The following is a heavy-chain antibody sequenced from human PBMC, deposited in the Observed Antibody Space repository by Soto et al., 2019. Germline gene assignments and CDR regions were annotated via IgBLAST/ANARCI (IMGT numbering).Heavy chain of an antibody. V-gene: IGHV3-23*01. Sequence: PGGSLRLSCAASGFTFNNYTMNWVRQAPGRGLEWVSGISAGGRVTFYADSVKGRFTISRDNPKNTMYLQLDSLRAEDTAVYYCAKGPARDYGDEYFDSWGQGALVTVSS. D-gene: IGHD4-17*01. CDR3: AKGPARDYGDEYFDS. J-gene: IGHJ4*02. CDR1: GFTFNNYT. CDR2: ISAGGRVT.